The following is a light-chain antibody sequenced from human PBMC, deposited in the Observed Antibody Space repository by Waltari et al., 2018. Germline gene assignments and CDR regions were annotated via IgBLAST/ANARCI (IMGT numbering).Light chain of an antibody. CDR1: DSDVGAYDF. CDR3: SSYTTSSAPGV. CDR2: EVS. Sequence: QSALTQPASVSGSPGQSITISCSGTDSDVGAYDFVSWYQQHPGKAPHLIIYEVSNRPSAISTRFSASKSGNTASLTISWLQAEDEADYYCSSYTTSSAPGVFGTGTRVTVL. V-gene: IGLV2-14*01. J-gene: IGLJ1*01.